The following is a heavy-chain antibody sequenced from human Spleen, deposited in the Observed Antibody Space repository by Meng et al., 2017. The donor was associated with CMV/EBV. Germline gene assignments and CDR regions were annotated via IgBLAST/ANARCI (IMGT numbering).Heavy chain of an antibody. Sequence: GESLKISCAASGFTFSSYSMNWVRQAPGKGLQWISYINNSGGTIYYADSVKGRFTISRDNAKNSLYLQMNSLRAEDTAVYYCAFLGTYFDYWGQGALVTVSS. J-gene: IGHJ4*02. CDR1: GFTFSSYS. V-gene: IGHV3-48*04. CDR3: AFLGTYFDY. D-gene: IGHD7-27*01. CDR2: INNSGGTI.